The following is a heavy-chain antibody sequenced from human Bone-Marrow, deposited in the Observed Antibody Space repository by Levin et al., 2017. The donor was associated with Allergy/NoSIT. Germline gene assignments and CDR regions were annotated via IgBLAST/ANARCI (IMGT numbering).Heavy chain of an antibody. Sequence: GESLKISCKASGYTFTGYYMHWVRQAPGQGLEWMGWINPNSGGTNYAQKFQGRVTMTRDTSISTAYMELSRLRSDDTAVYYCARGLVYYDMLTGSIDYWGQGTLVTVSS. D-gene: IGHD3-9*01. J-gene: IGHJ4*02. CDR2: INPNSGGT. CDR1: GYTFTGYY. V-gene: IGHV1-2*02. CDR3: ARGLVYYDMLTGSIDY.